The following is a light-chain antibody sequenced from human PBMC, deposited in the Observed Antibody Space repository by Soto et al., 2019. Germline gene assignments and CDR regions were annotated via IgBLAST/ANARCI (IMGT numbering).Light chain of an antibody. CDR3: QQYKEWPLT. CDR2: GTS. Sequence: EIVLTQSPGTLSLSPGERATLSCRASQSVSSSYFGWYQQKPGQAPRLLIYGTSSRATAIPDRFSGSGSGTEFTLNISSLQSEDFAVSYCQQYKEWPLTFGGGTKVEIK. V-gene: IGKV3-20*01. CDR1: QSVSSSY. J-gene: IGKJ4*02.